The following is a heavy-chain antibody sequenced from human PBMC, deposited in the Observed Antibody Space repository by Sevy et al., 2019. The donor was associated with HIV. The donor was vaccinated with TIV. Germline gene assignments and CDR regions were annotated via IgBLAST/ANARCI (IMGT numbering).Heavy chain of an antibody. J-gene: IGHJ5*02. CDR2: IYRSGST. CDR1: GGSISSSNW. V-gene: IGHV4-4*02. D-gene: IGHD3-10*01. CDR3: ASWFDTPRGFDP. Sequence: SETLSLTCGVSGGSISSSNWWHWVRQPPGKGLEWIGEIYRSGSTNYNPSLKSRVTISVDNSKNQFSLQLNSVTAADTAVYYCASWFDTPRGFDPWGQGTLVTVSS.